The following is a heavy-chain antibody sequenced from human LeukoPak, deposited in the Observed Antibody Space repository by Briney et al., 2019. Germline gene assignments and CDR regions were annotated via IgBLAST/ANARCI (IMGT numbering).Heavy chain of an antibody. CDR3: ARDSDYGDYDFGY. CDR2: MYASGST. D-gene: IGHD4-17*01. V-gene: IGHV4-4*07. J-gene: IGHJ4*02. Sequence: SETLSLTCTVSGGSISSYYWSWIRQPAGKGLEWIGRMYASGSTNYNPSLKSRVTMSVDTSKNQFSLKLTSVTAADTAVYYCARDSDYGDYDFGYWGQGTLVTVPS. CDR1: GGSISSYY.